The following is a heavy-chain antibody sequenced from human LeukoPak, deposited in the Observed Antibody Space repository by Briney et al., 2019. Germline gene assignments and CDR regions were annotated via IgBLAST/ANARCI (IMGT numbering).Heavy chain of an antibody. J-gene: IGHJ4*02. CDR3: ARGLRYFDRLGGLALNY. CDR2: MNPNSGNT. V-gene: IGHV1-8*01. D-gene: IGHD3-9*01. CDR1: EYTFTSYD. Sequence: ASVKVSCKASEYTFTSYDINWVRQATGQGPEWMGWMNPNSGNTGYAQKFQGRVTMTRNTSISTAYMELSSLRSEDTAVYYCARGLRYFDRLGGLALNYWGQGTLVTVSS.